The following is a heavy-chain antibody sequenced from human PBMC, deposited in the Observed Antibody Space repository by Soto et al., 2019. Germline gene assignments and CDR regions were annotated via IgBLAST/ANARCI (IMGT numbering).Heavy chain of an antibody. J-gene: IGHJ6*02. CDR2: ISGSGGST. D-gene: IGHD1-26*01. Sequence: XGSLRLSFAASGFTVSSYAMSWVRQAPGKGLEWVSAISGSGGSTYYADSVKGRFTISRDNSKNTLYLQMNSLRAEDTAVYYCAKDGGSYSGYYYGMDVWGQGTTVTVSS. CDR3: AKDGGSYSGYYYGMDV. CDR1: GFTVSSYA. V-gene: IGHV3-23*01.